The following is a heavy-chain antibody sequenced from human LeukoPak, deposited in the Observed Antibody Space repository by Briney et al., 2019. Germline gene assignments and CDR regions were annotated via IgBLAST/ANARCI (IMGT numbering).Heavy chain of an antibody. CDR3: ARDSSVSSSDYYPLGY. CDR2: IYSSGGDT. CDR1: GFTGSSKY. V-gene: IGHV3-66*01. J-gene: IGHJ4*02. Sequence: GGSLRLSCAASGFTGSSKYMSWVRQAPGKGLEWVSVIYSSGGDTYYADSVKGRFTISRDNSKNMLYLQMNSLRAEDTAVYYCARDSSVSSSDYYPLGYWGQGTLVTVSS. D-gene: IGHD3-22*01.